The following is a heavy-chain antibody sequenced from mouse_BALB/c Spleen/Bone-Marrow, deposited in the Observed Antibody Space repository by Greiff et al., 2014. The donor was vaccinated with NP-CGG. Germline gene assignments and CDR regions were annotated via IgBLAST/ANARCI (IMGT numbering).Heavy chain of an antibody. J-gene: IGHJ4*01. CDR3: ARSYYVRSPYAIDY. CDR2: IAPGSGNI. D-gene: IGHD1-1*01. Sequence: DLVKPGASVKLSCKASGYTFTSYWINWVKQRPGQGLEWIGRIAPGSGNIYYNEMFKVKATLTVDASSSTAYIQPSSRSAEDSAVYFCARSYYVRSPYAIDYWGQGTSVTVSS. V-gene: IGHV1S41*01. CDR1: GYTFTSYW.